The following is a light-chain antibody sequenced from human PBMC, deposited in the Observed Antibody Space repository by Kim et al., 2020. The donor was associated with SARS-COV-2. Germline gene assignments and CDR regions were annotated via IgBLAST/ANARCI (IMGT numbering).Light chain of an antibody. CDR2: DTS. CDR3: QQRSDWPRT. Sequence: LSAGEGAALSCRGSQGGRSYLGWYRQKPGQAPRLLIYDTSNRAPGIPARFSGSGSGTDFTLTISSLEPEDFAIYYCQQRSDWPRTFGGGTKVDIK. V-gene: IGKV3-11*01. CDR1: QGGRSY. J-gene: IGKJ4*02.